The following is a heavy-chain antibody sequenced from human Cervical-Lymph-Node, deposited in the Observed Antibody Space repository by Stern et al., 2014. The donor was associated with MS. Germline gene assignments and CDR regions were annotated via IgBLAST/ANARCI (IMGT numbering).Heavy chain of an antibody. CDR1: GGTFSNYA. CDR2: LIIIFDTA. V-gene: IGHV1-69*01. D-gene: IGHD3-22*01. Sequence: VQLGESGPEVKKPGSSVKGSCKASGGTFSNYAISWVRQAPGQGLEWMGGLIIIFDTANYAQKFQGRVTISADESTSTAYMELSSLRSEDTAVYYCARASERSGYYPDYFQYWGQGTPVTVSS. J-gene: IGHJ1*01. CDR3: ARASERSGYYPDYFQY.